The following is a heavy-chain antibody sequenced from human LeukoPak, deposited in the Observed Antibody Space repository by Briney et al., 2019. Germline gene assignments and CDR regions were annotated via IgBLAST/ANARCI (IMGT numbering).Heavy chain of an antibody. Sequence: PGRSLRLSCAASGFTFDDYAMHWVRQAPGKGLEWVSGISWNSGSIGYADSVKGRFTISRDNAKNSLFLQMNSLRAEDTALYYCAKDFALGVRGVGDYWGQGTLVTVSS. CDR1: GFTFDDYA. V-gene: IGHV3-9*01. J-gene: IGHJ4*02. CDR2: ISWNSGSI. D-gene: IGHD3-10*01. CDR3: AKDFALGVRGVGDY.